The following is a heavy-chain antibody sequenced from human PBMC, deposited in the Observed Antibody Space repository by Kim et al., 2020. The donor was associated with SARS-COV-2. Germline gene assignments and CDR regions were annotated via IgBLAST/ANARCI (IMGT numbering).Heavy chain of an antibody. V-gene: IGHV4-34*01. CDR3: ARGRVRGLHPPGDY. CDR1: GGSFSGYY. CDR2: INHSGST. D-gene: IGHD3-10*01. J-gene: IGHJ4*02. Sequence: SETLSLTCAVYGGSFSGYYWSWIRQPPGKGLEWIGEINHSGSTNYNPSLKSRVTISVDTSKNQFSLKLSSVTAADTAVYYCARGRVRGLHPPGDYWGQGTLVTVSS.